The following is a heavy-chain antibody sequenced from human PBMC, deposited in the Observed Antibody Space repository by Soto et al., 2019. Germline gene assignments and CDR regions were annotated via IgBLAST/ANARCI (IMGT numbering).Heavy chain of an antibody. Sequence: GGSLRLSCAASGFTVSSNYMSWVRQAPGKGLEWVSVIYSGGSTYYADSVKGRFTISRDNSKNTLYLQMNSLRAEDTAVYYCARDHYDILTGYWSYGMDVWGQGTTVTVSS. J-gene: IGHJ6*02. CDR3: ARDHYDILTGYWSYGMDV. CDR1: GFTVSSNY. D-gene: IGHD3-9*01. V-gene: IGHV3-53*01. CDR2: IYSGGST.